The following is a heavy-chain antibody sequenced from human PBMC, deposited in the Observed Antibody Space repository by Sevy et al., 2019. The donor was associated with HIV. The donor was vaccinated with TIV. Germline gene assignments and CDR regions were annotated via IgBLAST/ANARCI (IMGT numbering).Heavy chain of an antibody. V-gene: IGHV3-30*18. Sequence: GGSLRLSCAASGFTFSSYSMNWVRQAPGKGLEWVAVISFDGSNKYYADSVKGRFTISRDNSKNTLFLQMNSLRAEDTAVYYCAKEGAYSYTTYFDYWGQGTVVTVSS. J-gene: IGHJ4*02. CDR2: ISFDGSNK. CDR1: GFTFSSYS. CDR3: AKEGAYSYTTYFDY. D-gene: IGHD1-26*01.